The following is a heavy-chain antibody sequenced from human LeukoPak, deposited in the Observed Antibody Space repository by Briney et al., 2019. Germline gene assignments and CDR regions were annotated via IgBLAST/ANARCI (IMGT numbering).Heavy chain of an antibody. D-gene: IGHD6-6*01. CDR2: ISGSSSYI. J-gene: IGHJ4*02. CDR3: ARARFGRSSSGYNY. V-gene: IGHV3-21*01. Sequence: GGSLRLSCAASGFTFSSYSMNWVRQAPGKGLEWVSFISGSSSYIYYADSVRGRFSISRDNAKNALYLQMNSLRAEDTAVYYCARARFGRSSSGYNYWGQGTLVTVSS. CDR1: GFTFSSYS.